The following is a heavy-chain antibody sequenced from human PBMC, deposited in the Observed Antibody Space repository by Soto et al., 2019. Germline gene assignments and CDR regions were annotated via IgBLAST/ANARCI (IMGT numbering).Heavy chain of an antibody. D-gene: IGHD1-26*01. CDR3: AKGGAIVAAGTRVYLYDAMDI. Sequence: QVQLVQSGPEVKRPGDSVKVSCKASGYTFTGYYVHWVRQAPGQGLEWMGWINPNSGDTYLAQRFQSRVTMTRDTSIGTASMELRGLTSDDTAEYYCAKGGAIVAAGTRVYLYDAMDIWGQGTTVTVSS. CDR2: INPNSGDT. J-gene: IGHJ6*02. V-gene: IGHV1-2*02. CDR1: GYTFTGYY.